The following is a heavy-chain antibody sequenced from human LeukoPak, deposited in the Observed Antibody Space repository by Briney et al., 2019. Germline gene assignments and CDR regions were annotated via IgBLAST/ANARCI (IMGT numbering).Heavy chain of an antibody. CDR2: ISSSSTI. D-gene: IGHD3-3*01. Sequence: GGSLRLSCAASGFTFSTYNMNWVRQAPGKGLEWVSYISSSSTIYYADYVQGRFTVSRDNAKNSLYLQMNSLRDEDTAVYYCARGHRARITIFGVVIRWFDPWGQGTLVTVSS. V-gene: IGHV3-48*02. J-gene: IGHJ5*02. CDR3: ARGHRARITIFGVVIRWFDP. CDR1: GFTFSTYN.